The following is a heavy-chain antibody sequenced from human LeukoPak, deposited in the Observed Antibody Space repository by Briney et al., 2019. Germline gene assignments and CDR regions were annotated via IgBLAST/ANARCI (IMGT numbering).Heavy chain of an antibody. CDR2: INPNSGGT. CDR1: GYTFTGYY. Sequence: ASATVSCKASGYTFTGYYMHWVRQTPGQGLEWMGWINPNSGGTNYAQKFQGRVTVTRDTSISTAYMELSRLRSDDTAVYYCARDYYDVLTGRYGTAGLWGRGTLVTVSS. V-gene: IGHV1-2*02. D-gene: IGHD3-9*01. J-gene: IGHJ2*01. CDR3: ARDYYDVLTGRYGTAGL.